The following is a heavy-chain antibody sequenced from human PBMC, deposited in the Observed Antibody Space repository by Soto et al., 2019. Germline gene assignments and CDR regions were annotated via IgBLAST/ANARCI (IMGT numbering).Heavy chain of an antibody. V-gene: IGHV3-23*01. CDR1: GFTFSSYA. D-gene: IGHD6-6*01. Sequence: GGSLRLSCAASGFTFSSYAMSWVRQAPGKGLEWVSAISGSGGSTYYADSVKGRFTISRDNSKNTLYLQMNSLRAEDTAVYYCAKKHGQYSSSPYYFDYLGQGTLVTVSS. J-gene: IGHJ4*02. CDR3: AKKHGQYSSSPYYFDY. CDR2: ISGSGGST.